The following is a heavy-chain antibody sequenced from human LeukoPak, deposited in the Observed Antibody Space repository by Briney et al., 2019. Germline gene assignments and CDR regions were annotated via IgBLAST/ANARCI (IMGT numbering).Heavy chain of an antibody. Sequence: ASVKVSCKASGYTFTSYGISWVRQAPGQGLEWLAWISAYNGNTTFAQNPQGRVTMTTDTSTNTAYMELRSLRSDDTAVYYCTRGRGYCSGSSCYLSYFDFWGQGTLVLVSS. CDR2: ISAYNGNT. V-gene: IGHV1-18*01. CDR3: TRGRGYCSGSSCYLSYFDF. J-gene: IGHJ4*02. D-gene: IGHD2-15*01. CDR1: GYTFTSYG.